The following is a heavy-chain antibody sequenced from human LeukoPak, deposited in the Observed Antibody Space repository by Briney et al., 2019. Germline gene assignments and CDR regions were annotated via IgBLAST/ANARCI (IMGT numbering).Heavy chain of an antibody. J-gene: IGHJ2*01. Sequence: GGSLRLSCAASGFTFSSYWMSWVRQAPGKGLEWVANIKQDGSEKYYVDSVKGRFTISRDNAKNSLYLQMNSLRAEDTAVYYCARDRTHYDFWSGRYYWYFDLWGRGTLVTVSS. V-gene: IGHV3-7*01. CDR2: IKQDGSEK. CDR1: GFTFSSYW. CDR3: ARDRTHYDFWSGRYYWYFDL. D-gene: IGHD3-3*01.